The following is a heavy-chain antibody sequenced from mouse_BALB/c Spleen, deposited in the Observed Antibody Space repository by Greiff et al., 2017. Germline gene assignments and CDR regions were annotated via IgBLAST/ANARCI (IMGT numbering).Heavy chain of an antibody. CDR2: ISYSGST. Sequence: EVKLMESGPGLVKPSQSLSLTCTVTGYSITSDYVWNWIRQFPGNKLEWMGYISYSGSTSYNPSLKSRISITRDTSKNQFFLQLNSVTTEGTATYYCAREGISYRDDMGYYIDYWGQGTTLTVSS. J-gene: IGHJ2*01. CDR3: AREGISYRDDMGYYIDY. D-gene: IGHD2-14*01. CDR1: GYSITSDYV. V-gene: IGHV3-2*02.